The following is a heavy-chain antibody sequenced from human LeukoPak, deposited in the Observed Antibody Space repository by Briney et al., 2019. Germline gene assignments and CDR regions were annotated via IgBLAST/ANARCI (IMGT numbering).Heavy chain of an antibody. CDR2: INHSGST. Sequence: SGTLSLTCAVYGGSFSGYYWSWIRQAPGKGLEWIGEINHSGSTNYNPSLKSRVTISVDTSKNQFSLKLSSVTAADTAVYYCARGSGSSWYWFDPWGQGTLVTVSS. CDR3: ARGSGSSWYWFDP. V-gene: IGHV4-34*01. CDR1: GGSFSGYY. D-gene: IGHD6-13*01. J-gene: IGHJ5*02.